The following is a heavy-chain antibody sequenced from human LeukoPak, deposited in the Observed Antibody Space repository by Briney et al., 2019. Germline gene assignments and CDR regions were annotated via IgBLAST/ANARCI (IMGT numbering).Heavy chain of an antibody. D-gene: IGHD6-13*01. CDR1: GFIFNKYW. J-gene: IGHJ4*02. V-gene: IGHV3-74*01. Sequence: GGSLRLSCAASGFIFNKYWMHWVRQAPGKGLVWVSRIDSDGSSRNYADSVKGRFTISRHNAKNTLYLQMNSLKAEDTAVYYCTSASSHRIAAGGDYWGQGILVTVSS. CDR2: IDSDGSSR. CDR3: TSASSHRIAAGGDY.